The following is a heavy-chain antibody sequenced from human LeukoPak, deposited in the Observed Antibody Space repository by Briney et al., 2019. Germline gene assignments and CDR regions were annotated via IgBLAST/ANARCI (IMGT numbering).Heavy chain of an antibody. J-gene: IGHJ5*02. CDR3: AKGQYSSSSNWFDP. D-gene: IGHD6-13*01. CDR1: GFTFSSYA. CDR2: ISSSGTST. Sequence: GGSLRLSCAASGFTFSSYAMNWVRQTPGKGLEWVSTISSSGTSTYYADSVKGRFTISRDNSKNTLYLQMNSLRAEDTAVYYCAKGQYSSSSNWFDPWGQGTLVTVSS. V-gene: IGHV3-23*01.